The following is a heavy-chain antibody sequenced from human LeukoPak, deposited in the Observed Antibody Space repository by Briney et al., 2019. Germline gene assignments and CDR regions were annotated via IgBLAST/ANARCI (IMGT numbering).Heavy chain of an antibody. CDR3: ARDPVGAFDI. J-gene: IGHJ3*02. D-gene: IGHD1-26*01. V-gene: IGHV4-59*01. CDR1: GGSISSYY. Sequence: SETLSLTCTVSGGSISSYYWSWIRQPPGKGLEWIGYIYYSGSTNYNPSLTSRVTISVDTSKNQFSLKLSSVTAADTAVYYCARDPVGAFDIWGQGTMVTVSS. CDR2: IYYSGST.